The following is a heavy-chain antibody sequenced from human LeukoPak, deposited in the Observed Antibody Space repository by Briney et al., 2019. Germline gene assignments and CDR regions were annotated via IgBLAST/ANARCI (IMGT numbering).Heavy chain of an antibody. D-gene: IGHD3-16*02. CDR3: ARGWRDYVWGSYRYYFDY. V-gene: IGHV4-4*07. CDR1: GVSIRSYY. Sequence: SETLSLTCSVSGVSIRSYYWSWIRQPAGKGLEWIGRIYTSGSTNYNPSLKSRVTMSVDTSKNQISLKLSSVTAADTAVYYCARGWRDYVWGSYRYYFDYWGQGTLVTVSS. J-gene: IGHJ4*02. CDR2: IYTSGST.